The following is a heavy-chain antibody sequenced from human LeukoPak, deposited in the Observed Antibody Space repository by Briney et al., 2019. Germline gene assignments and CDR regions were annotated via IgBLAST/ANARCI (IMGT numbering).Heavy chain of an antibody. D-gene: IGHD2-21*02. V-gene: IGHV4-31*03. CDR1: GGSISSGGYY. CDR2: IYYSAST. J-gene: IGHJ6*04. Sequence: SETLSLTCTVSGGSISSGGYYWSWIRQHPGQGLEWIGYIYYSASTYYNPSLKSRVTISVDTSKNQFSLKLSSVTAADTAVYYCARESGVTHYYYGMDVWGKGTTVTVSS. CDR3: ARESGVTHYYYGMDV.